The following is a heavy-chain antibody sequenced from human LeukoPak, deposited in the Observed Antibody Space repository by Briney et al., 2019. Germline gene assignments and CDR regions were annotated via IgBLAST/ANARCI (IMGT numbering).Heavy chain of an antibody. CDR1: GFTFSSYA. V-gene: IGHV3-23*01. CDR3: AKRYCSSTSCSYFDY. D-gene: IGHD2-2*01. J-gene: IGHJ4*02. Sequence: GGSLRLSCAASGFTFSSYAMSWVRQAPGKGLEWVSATSGSGGSTYYADSVKGRFTISRDNSKSTLYPQMNSLRAEDTAVYYCAKRYCSSTSCSYFDYWGQGTLVTVSS. CDR2: TSGSGGST.